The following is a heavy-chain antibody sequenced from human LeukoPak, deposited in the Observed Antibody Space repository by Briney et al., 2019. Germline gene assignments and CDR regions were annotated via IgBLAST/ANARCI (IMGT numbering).Heavy chain of an antibody. V-gene: IGHV4-34*01. J-gene: IGHJ4*02. CDR1: GESFSGYY. CDR2: INHRGST. D-gene: IGHD2/OR15-2a*01. CDR3: ARHIGIVGLRGFDY. Sequence: SETLSLTCAVYGESFSGYYWSWIRQPPGKGLEWIGEINHRGSTNYNPSLKSRVTMSVDTSKNQFSLKVTSVTAADTAVYYRARHIGIVGLRGFDYWGQGTLVTVSS.